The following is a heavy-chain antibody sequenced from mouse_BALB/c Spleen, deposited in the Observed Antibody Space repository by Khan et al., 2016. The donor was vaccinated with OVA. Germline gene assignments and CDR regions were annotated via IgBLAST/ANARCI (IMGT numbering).Heavy chain of an antibody. CDR1: GYTFTTAG. D-gene: IGHD2-14*01. V-gene: IGHV9-4*02. Sequence: QVQLQQSGPELKKPGETVRISCKASGYTFTTAGMQWVQKMPGKGLKWIGWINTHSGVPKYAEDFKGRFAFSLETSASTAYLQITNLENEDTATYFCARGGAAYYRNDGGAMDYWGQGTSVTVSS. J-gene: IGHJ4*01. CDR3: ARGGAAYYRNDGGAMDY. CDR2: INTHSGVP.